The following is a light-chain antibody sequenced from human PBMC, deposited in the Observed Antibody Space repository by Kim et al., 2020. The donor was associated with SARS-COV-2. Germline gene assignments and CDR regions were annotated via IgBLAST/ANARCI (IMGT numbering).Light chain of an antibody. J-gene: IGKJ4*01. V-gene: IGKV3-11*01. CDR3: QQRGNWPPT. CDR1: QSISTY. CDR2: DTS. Sequence: LSPGERVTRSCRASQSISTYLAWYQQKPGQAPGLLIYDTSDRATGVPARFSGSGSGTDFTLTISSLEPEDFAVYYCQQRGNWPPTFGGGTKVDIK.